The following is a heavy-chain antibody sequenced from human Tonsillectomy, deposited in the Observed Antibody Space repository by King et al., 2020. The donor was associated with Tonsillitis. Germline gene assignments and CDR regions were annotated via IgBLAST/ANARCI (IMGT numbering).Heavy chain of an antibody. J-gene: IGHJ3*02. CDR3: AKDAKHIVVLGAFDI. CDR2: ISGSGGST. D-gene: IGHD2-21*01. Sequence: QLVQSGGGLVQPGGSLRPSCAASGFTFSSYAMSRVRQAPGKGLEWGSAISGSGGSTNYADPVKSRFTISRDNSKNTLYLQMNSLRVEYTAVYYCAKDAKHIVVLGAFDIWGQGTKVTVSS. CDR1: GFTFSSYA. V-gene: IGHV3-23*04.